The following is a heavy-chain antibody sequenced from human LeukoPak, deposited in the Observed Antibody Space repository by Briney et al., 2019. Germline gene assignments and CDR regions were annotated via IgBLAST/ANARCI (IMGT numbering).Heavy chain of an antibody. D-gene: IGHD4-11*01. CDR2: IKQDGSEK. CDR3: AREYSNYEVYYMDV. J-gene: IGHJ6*03. Sequence: PGGSLRLSCAASGFTFSSYWMSWVRQAPGKGLEWVANIKQDGSEKYYVDSVKGRFTISRDNAKNSLYLQMNSLRAEDTAVYYCAREYSNYEVYYMDVWGKGTTVTVSS. CDR1: GFTFSSYW. V-gene: IGHV3-7*01.